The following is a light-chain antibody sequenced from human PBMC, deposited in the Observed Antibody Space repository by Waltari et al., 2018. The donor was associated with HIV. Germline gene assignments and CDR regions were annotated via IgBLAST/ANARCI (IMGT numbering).Light chain of an antibody. J-gene: IGKJ4*01. Sequence: DIQMTQSPSSLSASIGDTVTIPCRASQDISNSVSWFQQRPGEVPKLLVHGAFILQRGVPSRFSGSGSGTDYSLTIRGLQAEDFATYFCQQYFGVPLTFAGWTRVDI. V-gene: IGKV1-NL1*01. CDR1: QDISNS. CDR2: GAF. CDR3: QQYFGVPLT.